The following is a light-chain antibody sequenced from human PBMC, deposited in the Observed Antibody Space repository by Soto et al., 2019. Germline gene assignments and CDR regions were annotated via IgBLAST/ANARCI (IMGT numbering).Light chain of an antibody. Sequence: QSALPQPASLSGSSVQSITISCTGTSRAVGGYNYVSWYQQHPGKAPKLMIYEVSNRPSGVSNRFSGSKSGNTASLTISGLQAEDEADYFCSSYPSSITSDVFGSGTKVPFL. CDR1: SRAVGGYNY. CDR3: SSYPSSITSDV. V-gene: IGLV2-14*01. J-gene: IGLJ1*01. CDR2: EVS.